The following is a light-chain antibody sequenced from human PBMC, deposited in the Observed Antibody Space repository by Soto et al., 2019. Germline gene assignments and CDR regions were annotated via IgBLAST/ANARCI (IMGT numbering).Light chain of an antibody. V-gene: IGKV3-15*01. CDR2: HAS. CDR1: QNVYNN. J-gene: IGKJ4*01. CDR3: QQYNEWPLT. Sequence: ETVMTQSPAALSVSPGARATLSCRASQNVYNNLAWYQQKPGQAPRLLIYHASSSATGIPARFSGSGSGTEFTLTISSLQSEDFAVYYCQQYNEWPLTFGGGTKVEIK.